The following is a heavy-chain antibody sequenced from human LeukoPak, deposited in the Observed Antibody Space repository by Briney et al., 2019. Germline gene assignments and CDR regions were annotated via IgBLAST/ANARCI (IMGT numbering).Heavy chain of an antibody. Sequence: GGSLRLSCAASGFSFSSFWMSWVRQAPGKGLEWVADIKEEGRTTYYVDSVKGRFTISRDNAKNTLYLQMNSLRAEDTAVYYCARDSPAGTTWRSEPTFDYWGQGTLVTV. CDR3: ARDSPAGTTWRSEPTFDY. D-gene: IGHD3-10*01. J-gene: IGHJ4*02. CDR2: IKEEGRTT. CDR1: GFSFSSFW. V-gene: IGHV3-7*04.